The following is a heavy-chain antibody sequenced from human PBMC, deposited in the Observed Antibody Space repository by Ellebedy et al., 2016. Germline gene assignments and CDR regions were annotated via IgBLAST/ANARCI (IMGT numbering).Heavy chain of an antibody. CDR2: FDPEDGET. V-gene: IGHV1-24*01. CDR3: ARGPAMVWYYFDY. J-gene: IGHJ4*02. D-gene: IGHD5-18*01. CDR1: GYTLTELS. Sequence: ASVKVSCKVSGYTLTELSMHWVRQAPGKGLEWMGGFDPEDGETIYAQKFQGRVTMTEDTSTDTAYMELSRLRSDDTAVYYCARGPAMVWYYFDYWGQGTLVTVSS.